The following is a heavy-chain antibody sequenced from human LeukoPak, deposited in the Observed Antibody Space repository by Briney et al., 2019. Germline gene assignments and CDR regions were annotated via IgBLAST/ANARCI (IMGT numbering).Heavy chain of an antibody. D-gene: IGHD3-10*01. CDR2: IDTPGGT. Sequence: GGPLRLSCAASGFTFISYDMHWVRHPTGKGLEWVSGIDTPGGTYYAGSVKGRFTISRENAKNSLSLQMNSLRAGDTAVYYCARRRYGLGSYSDAFDIWGQGTMVTVSS. V-gene: IGHV3-13*04. J-gene: IGHJ3*02. CDR3: ARRRYGLGSYSDAFDI. CDR1: GFTFISYD.